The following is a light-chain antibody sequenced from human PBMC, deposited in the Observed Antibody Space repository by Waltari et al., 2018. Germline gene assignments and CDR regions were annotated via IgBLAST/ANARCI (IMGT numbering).Light chain of an antibody. J-gene: IGKJ5*01. CDR3: QQRRDWPIT. CDR2: DTS. V-gene: IGKV3-11*01. CDR1: QSIDYY. Sequence: EIVLTQSPATLSLSPGERATLSCRASQSIDYYLGWYPQKPGQAPRLLIYDTSNRAAGIPARFSGSGSGTDFTLTISSLEPEDFAIYYCQQRRDWPITFGQGTRLEIK.